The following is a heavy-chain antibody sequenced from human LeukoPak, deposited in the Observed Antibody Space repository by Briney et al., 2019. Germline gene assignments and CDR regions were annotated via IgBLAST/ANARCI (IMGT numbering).Heavy chain of an antibody. CDR3: AKTVSSSWGFFDS. D-gene: IGHD6-6*01. J-gene: IGHJ4*02. Sequence: GGSLRLSCAASGFTFRSYGMHWVRQAPGKGLEWMAFVRGDGSTKYYADSVKGRFTISRDNSKSTLFLQMNSLRAEDTAVYFCAKTVSSSWGFFDSWGQGTLVTVSS. CDR1: GFTFRSYG. V-gene: IGHV3-30*02. CDR2: VRGDGSTK.